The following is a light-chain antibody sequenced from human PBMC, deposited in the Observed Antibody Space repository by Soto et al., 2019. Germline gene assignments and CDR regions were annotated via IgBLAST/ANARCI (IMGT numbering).Light chain of an antibody. CDR3: QQYGAPPLT. Sequence: ESVLTQSPGTLFLSAGERATLSCRASQNIYINSLAWYQQRPGQAPRLLIYGGSTRATAVPDRFSGSGSGTDFALTISRLEPEDFAVYYCQQYGAPPLTFGPGTKVDIK. CDR2: GGS. CDR1: QNIYINS. V-gene: IGKV3-20*01. J-gene: IGKJ3*01.